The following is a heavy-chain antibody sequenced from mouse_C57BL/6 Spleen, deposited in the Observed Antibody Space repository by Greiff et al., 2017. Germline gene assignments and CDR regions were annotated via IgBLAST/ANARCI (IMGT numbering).Heavy chain of an antibody. D-gene: IGHD3-1*01. CDR1: GYTFTSYW. CDR3: ARSGNPEGFAY. CDR2: ISPSDSET. V-gene: IGHV1-61*01. Sequence: QVQLQQPGAELVRPGSSVKLSCKASGYTFTSYWMDWVKQRPGQGLEWIGNISPSDSETHYHQKFKDKATLTVDKSSSTAYMQLSSLTSEDSAVYYCARSGNPEGFAYWGQGTLVTVSA. J-gene: IGHJ3*01.